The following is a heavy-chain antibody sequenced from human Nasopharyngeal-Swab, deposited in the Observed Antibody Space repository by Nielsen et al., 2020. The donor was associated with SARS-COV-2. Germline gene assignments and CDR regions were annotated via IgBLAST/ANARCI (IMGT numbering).Heavy chain of an antibody. V-gene: IGHV4-59*01. Sequence: SQTLSLTCAVYGGSFSGYYWSWIRQPPGKGLEWIGYIYYSGSTNYNPSLKSRVTISVDTSKNQFSLKLSSVTAADTAVYYCAGTEAVAGHFFDYWGQGTLVTVSS. CDR1: GGSFSGYY. CDR3: AGTEAVAGHFFDY. CDR2: IYYSGST. J-gene: IGHJ4*02. D-gene: IGHD6-19*01.